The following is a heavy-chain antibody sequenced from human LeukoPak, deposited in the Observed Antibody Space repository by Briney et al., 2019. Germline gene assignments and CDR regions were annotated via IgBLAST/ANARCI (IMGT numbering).Heavy chain of an antibody. CDR1: GFTFSSYG. CDR2: ISSSSTST. D-gene: IGHD3-10*01. J-gene: IGHJ4*02. V-gene: IGHV3-48*04. Sequence: GGSLRLSCAASGFTFSSYGMHWVRQAPGKGLEWLSNISSSSTSTYHADSVKDRFTISRDNAKNSLYLQMNSLRAEDTAVYYCARALYGSGVYYFDYWGQGTLVTVSS. CDR3: ARALYGSGVYYFDY.